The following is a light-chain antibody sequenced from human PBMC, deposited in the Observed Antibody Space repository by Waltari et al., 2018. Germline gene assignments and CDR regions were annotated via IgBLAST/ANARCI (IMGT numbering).Light chain of an antibody. Sequence: DLQMTQSPSSVSASVGDRVPITCRASQDIGRSLAWYQHRPGQAPKLLIYATSSLQSGVPSRFSGSGSVTYFSLTISSLQPEDFATYYCQQGNSFPLTFGGGTKVAIK. CDR3: QQGNSFPLT. V-gene: IGKV1-12*01. CDR1: QDIGRS. J-gene: IGKJ4*01. CDR2: ATS.